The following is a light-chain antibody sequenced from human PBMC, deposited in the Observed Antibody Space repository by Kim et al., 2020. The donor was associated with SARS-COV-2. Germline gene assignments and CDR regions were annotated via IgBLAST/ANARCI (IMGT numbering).Light chain of an antibody. CDR2: KIS. CDR1: ESLLYSDGNTF. V-gene: IGKV2-30*01. CDR3: MQATYMAYT. Sequence: QPAAISGRSSESLLYSDGNTFLNWFQQRPGQSPRRLMYKISNRDSGVPDRFSGSGSGTDFTLEISRVEAEDVGVYYCMQATYMAYTFGQGTKLEI. J-gene: IGKJ2*01.